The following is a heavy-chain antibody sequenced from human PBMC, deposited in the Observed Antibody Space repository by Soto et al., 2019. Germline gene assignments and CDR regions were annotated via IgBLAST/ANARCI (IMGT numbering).Heavy chain of an antibody. V-gene: IGHV4-39*01. CDR1: GGSIYRSGYY. CDR2: IDYNGVT. D-gene: IGHD2-15*01. CDR3: GKVLVGATGHTASHS. J-gene: IGHJ1*01. Sequence: SETLSLTCTVSGGSIYRSGYYWGWIRQPPGRGLEWIGNIDYNGVTYSNPSLKSRVTISRDTSKNQLSLKLTSVTAADTALYYCGKVLVGATGHTASHSWGQGTMVTVSS.